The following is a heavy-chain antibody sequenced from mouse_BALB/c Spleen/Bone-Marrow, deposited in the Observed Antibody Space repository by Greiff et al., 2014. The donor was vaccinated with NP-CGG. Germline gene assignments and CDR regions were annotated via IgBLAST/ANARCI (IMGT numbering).Heavy chain of an antibody. D-gene: IGHD4-1*01. J-gene: IGHJ2*01. V-gene: IGHV1-63*02. CDR2: IYPGGGYT. CDR1: GYTFTNYW. CDR3: ARRGTGVDY. Sequence: VQLQESGAELVRPGTSVKISCKASGYTFTNYWLGWVKQRPGHGLEWIGDIYPGGGYTNYNEKFKGKATLTADTSSSTAYMQLSSLTAEDAAVYFCARRGTGVDYWGQGTTLTVSS.